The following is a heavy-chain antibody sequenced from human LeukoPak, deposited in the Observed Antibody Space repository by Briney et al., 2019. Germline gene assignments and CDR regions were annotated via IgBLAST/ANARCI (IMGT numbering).Heavy chain of an antibody. J-gene: IGHJ4*02. D-gene: IGHD2-2*01. CDR1: GYTFSSYD. CDR2: IIPIFGTA. Sequence: ASVKVSCKASGYTFSSYDISWVRQAPGQGLEWMGGIIPIFGTANYAQKFQGRVTITTDESTSTAYMELSSLRSEDTAVYYCARDYCSSTSCHPYFDYWGQGTLVTVSS. CDR3: ARDYCSSTSCHPYFDY. V-gene: IGHV1-69*05.